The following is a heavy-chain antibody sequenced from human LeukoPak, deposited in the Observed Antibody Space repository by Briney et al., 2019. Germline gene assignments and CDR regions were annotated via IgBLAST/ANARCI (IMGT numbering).Heavy chain of an antibody. V-gene: IGHV3-30*02. CDR2: IRHDEANS. CDR1: GFTLNSFA. D-gene: IGHD6-6*01. Sequence: GGSLRLSSAVSGFTLNSFAMHWVRQAPGKGREGVAVIRHDEANSFYADSVQGRFTISRDTSKKLLYLQMNSLRVEDTAVYYCANEYTPSSPLGELDSWGQGTLVTVSS. CDR3: ANEYTPSSPLGELDS. J-gene: IGHJ4*02.